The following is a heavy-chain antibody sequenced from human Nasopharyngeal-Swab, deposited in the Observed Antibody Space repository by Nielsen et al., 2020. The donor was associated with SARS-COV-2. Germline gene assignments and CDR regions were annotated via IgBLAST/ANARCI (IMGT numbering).Heavy chain of an antibody. J-gene: IGHJ4*02. D-gene: IGHD6-13*01. CDR1: GFTLSNYA. CDR2: ISNDGSNK. V-gene: IGHV3-30*04. Sequence: GGSLRLSCAASGFTLSNYAMHWVRQAPGKGLEWVAVISNDGSNKYYADSVKGRFTISRDNSKNTLYLQMNSLRAEDTALYYCARDWSWGSSWAFDYWGQGNLVTVSS. CDR3: ARDWSWGSSWAFDY.